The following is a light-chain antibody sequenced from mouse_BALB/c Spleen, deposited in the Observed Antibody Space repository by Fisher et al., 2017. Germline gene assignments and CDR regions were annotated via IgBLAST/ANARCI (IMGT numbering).Light chain of an antibody. V-gene: IGKV4-68*01. J-gene: IGKJ5*01. CDR3: QQWSSNPPT. Sequence: IVITQSPAIMSASPGEKVTITCSASSSVSYMHWFQQKPGSSPKPWIYRTSNLASGVPARFSGSGSGTSYSLTIGTMEAEDAATYYCQQWSSNPPTFGAGTKLELK. CDR1: SSVSY. CDR2: RTS.